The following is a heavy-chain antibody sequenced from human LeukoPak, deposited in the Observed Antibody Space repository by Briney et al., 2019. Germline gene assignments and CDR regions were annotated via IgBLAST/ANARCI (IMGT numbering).Heavy chain of an antibody. Sequence: GASVKVSCKASGYTFTGYYMHWVRQAPGQGLEWMGWINPNSGDTNYAQKSQGRVTMTRDTSISTAYMELSRLRSDDTAVYYCASSRVGAQYDFDYWGQGTLVTVSS. CDR2: INPNSGDT. V-gene: IGHV1-2*02. D-gene: IGHD1-26*01. J-gene: IGHJ4*02. CDR3: ASSRVGAQYDFDY. CDR1: GYTFTGYY.